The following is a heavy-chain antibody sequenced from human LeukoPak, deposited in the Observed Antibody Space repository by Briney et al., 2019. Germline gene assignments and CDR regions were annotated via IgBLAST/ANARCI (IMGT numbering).Heavy chain of an antibody. J-gene: IGHJ3*02. CDR3: ARPGSARLECSGGSCYSLAPGAFDI. D-gene: IGHD2-15*01. V-gene: IGHV5-51*01. Sequence: GESLKIYCKGSGYSFTSYWIGWVRQMPGKGLEWMGIIYHGDSDTRYSPSFQGQVTISADKSISTAYLQWSSLTASDTAMYYCARPGSARLECSGGSCYSLAPGAFDIWGQGTMVTVSS. CDR1: GYSFTSYW. CDR2: IYHGDSDT.